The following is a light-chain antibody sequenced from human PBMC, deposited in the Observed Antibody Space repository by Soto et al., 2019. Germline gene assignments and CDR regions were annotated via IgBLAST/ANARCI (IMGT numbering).Light chain of an antibody. CDR1: QSLLHSNGYNY. CDR3: MQTLQAPYI. CDR2: LGS. Sequence: DVVMTQSPLSLPVTPGEPASISCRSSQSLLHSNGYNYLDWYLQKPGQSPQLLFFLGSHRASGVPDRFSGSGSDTDFTLKISRVEAEDVGVYYCMQTLQAPYIFGQGTKLEIK. V-gene: IGKV2-28*01. J-gene: IGKJ2*01.